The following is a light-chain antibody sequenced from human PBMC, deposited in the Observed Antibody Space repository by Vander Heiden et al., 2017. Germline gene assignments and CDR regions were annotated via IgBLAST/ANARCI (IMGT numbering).Light chain of an antibody. CDR2: EVS. CDR3: SSYTSSSTLV. V-gene: IGLV2-14*01. J-gene: IGLJ1*01. Sequence: QSALPQPPSVSGSPGQSITISCTGTSSDVGGYNYVSWYQQHPGKAPKLMIYEVSNRPSGVSNRFSGSKSGNTASLTISGLQAEDEADYYCSSYTSSSTLVFGTGTKVTVL. CDR1: SSDVGGYNY.